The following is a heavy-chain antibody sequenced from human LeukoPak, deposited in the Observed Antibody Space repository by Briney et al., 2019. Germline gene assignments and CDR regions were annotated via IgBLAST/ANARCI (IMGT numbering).Heavy chain of an antibody. J-gene: IGHJ6*02. Sequence: SVTVSCKASGGTFSSYAISWARQVPGQGLEWMGGIIPIFGTANYAQKFQGRVTITADESTSTAYMELSSLRSEDTAVYYCARVLRWSPYGMDVWGQGATVTVSS. CDR2: IIPIFGTA. CDR1: GGTFSSYA. V-gene: IGHV1-69*13. D-gene: IGHD2-21*01. CDR3: ARVLRWSPYGMDV.